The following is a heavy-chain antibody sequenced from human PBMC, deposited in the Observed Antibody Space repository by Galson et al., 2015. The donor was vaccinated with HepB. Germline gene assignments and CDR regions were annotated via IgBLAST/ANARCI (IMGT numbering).Heavy chain of an antibody. J-gene: IGHJ6*02. Sequence: SLRLSCAASGFTFSSYNMHWVRQAPGKGLEWVSVISYDGSYEYYAESVKGRFTSSRDNSKNTLYVQMNSLRLEDTAVYYCARGKFGHYYDVDVWGRGTTVTVSS. CDR3: ARGKFGHYYDVDV. D-gene: IGHD3-10*01. CDR1: GFTFSSYN. V-gene: IGHV3-30-3*01. CDR2: ISYDGSYE.